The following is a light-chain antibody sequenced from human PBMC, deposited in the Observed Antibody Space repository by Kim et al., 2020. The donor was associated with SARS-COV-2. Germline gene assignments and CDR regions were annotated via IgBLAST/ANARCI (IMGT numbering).Light chain of an antibody. CDR3: TAWDKSLSTWV. CDR1: SNNVGNEG. J-gene: IGLJ2*01. Sequence: QTAKFACPGNSNNVGNEGAAWLQQHQGHPPKLLSYRNHNRPSGISERFSASRSGTIASLTITGLQPEDEADYYCTAWDKSLSTWVFGGGTKLTVL. V-gene: IGLV10-54*04. CDR2: RNH.